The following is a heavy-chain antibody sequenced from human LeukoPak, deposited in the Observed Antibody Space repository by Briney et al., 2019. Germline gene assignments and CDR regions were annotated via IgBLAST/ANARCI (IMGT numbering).Heavy chain of an antibody. J-gene: IGHJ4*02. CDR2: IYYSGST. CDR1: GGSISSSTYY. CDR3: ARDWIYGQGVGYFDY. Sequence: PSETLSLTCSVSGGSISSSTYYWGWIRQHPGKGLEWIGYIYYSGSTYYNPSLKSRVTISLDTSKSQFPLKLSSVTAADTAVYYCARDWIYGQGVGYFDYWAREPWSPSPQ. D-gene: IGHD3-16*01. V-gene: IGHV4-31*03.